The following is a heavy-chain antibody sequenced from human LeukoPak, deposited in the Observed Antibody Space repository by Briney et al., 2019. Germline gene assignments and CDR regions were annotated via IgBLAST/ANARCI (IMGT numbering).Heavy chain of an antibody. J-gene: IGHJ4*02. CDR1: GGSISSSSYY. D-gene: IGHD5-24*01. Sequence: PSETLSLTCTVSGGSISSSSYYWGWIRQPPGKGLEWIGSIYYSGSTYYNPPLKSRVTISVDTSKNQFSLKLSSVTAADTAVYYCARRKRDGYNWYFDYWGQGTLVTVSS. V-gene: IGHV4-39*01. CDR2: IYYSGST. CDR3: ARRKRDGYNWYFDY.